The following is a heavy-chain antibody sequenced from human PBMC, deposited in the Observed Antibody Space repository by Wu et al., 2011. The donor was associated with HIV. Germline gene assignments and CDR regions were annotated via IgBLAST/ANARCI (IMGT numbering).Heavy chain of an antibody. Sequence: SGAEVKKPGASVKVSCQASGNTFTSYDLNWVRQATGQGLEWMGWMNPNSANTGYAQKFQGRVTMTRNTSISTAYMELSSLRFEDTAVYYCALRTRAGSGSDYWGQGTLVTVSS. V-gene: IGHV1-8*02. CDR2: MNPNSANT. D-gene: IGHD3-10*01. CDR1: GNTFTSYD. J-gene: IGHJ4*02. CDR3: ALRTRAGSGSDY.